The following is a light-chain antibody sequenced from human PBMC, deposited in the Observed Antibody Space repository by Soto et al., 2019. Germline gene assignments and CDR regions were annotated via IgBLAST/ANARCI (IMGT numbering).Light chain of an antibody. J-gene: IGKJ2*03. Sequence: EIVLTQSPGTLSLSPGEGATLSCRASQSVRNNYIAWYQQKPGQAPKLLISGASSRATSIPDRFSGSGSGTDFTLSISRLESEDFAVYYCQRYGGSPPHSFGQGTRLE. V-gene: IGKV3-20*01. CDR3: QRYGGSPPHS. CDR1: QSVRNNY. CDR2: GAS.